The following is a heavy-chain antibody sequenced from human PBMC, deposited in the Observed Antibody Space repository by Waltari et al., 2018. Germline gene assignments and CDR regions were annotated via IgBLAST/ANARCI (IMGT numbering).Heavy chain of an antibody. CDR3: ARSTPDTGLGMYDY. CDR1: GFPFSSYA. D-gene: IGHD7-27*01. CDR2: ISSNGGST. Sequence: EVQLVESGGGLVQPGGSLRLSCAASGFPFSSYAMHWVRQAPGKGLEYVSVISSNGGSTYYANSVKGRFTISRDNSKNTLYLQMGSLRAEDMAVYYCARSTPDTGLGMYDYWGQGTLVTVSS. J-gene: IGHJ4*02. V-gene: IGHV3-64*01.